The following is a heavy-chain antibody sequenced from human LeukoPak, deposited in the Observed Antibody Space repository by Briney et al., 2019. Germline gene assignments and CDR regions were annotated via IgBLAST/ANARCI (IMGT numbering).Heavy chain of an antibody. CDR1: GYTFTGHY. CDR3: AREGWDQRDTAAFDS. D-gene: IGHD6-19*01. CDR2: INPKSGDT. J-gene: IGHJ4*02. V-gene: IGHV1-2*02. Sequence: ASVKVSCKTSGYTFTGHYMHWARQAPGQGLEWMGWINPKSGDTNSARNFQGRVTMTRDTSISTLYMELSWLRPDDTAVYYCAREGWDQRDTAAFDSWGQGTLVTVSS.